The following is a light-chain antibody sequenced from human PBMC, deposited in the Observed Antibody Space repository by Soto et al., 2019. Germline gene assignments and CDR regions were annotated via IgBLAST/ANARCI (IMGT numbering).Light chain of an antibody. Sequence: QSVLTQPPSVSGAPGQRVTISCTGSSSNIGAIYDVQWYQQLPGAAPKLLIYGNTNRPSGVPDRFSGSKSGTSASLAITGLQAEDEADYYCSSYAGSSNVFGTGTKLTVL. CDR2: GNT. CDR3: SSYAGSSNV. CDR1: SSNIGAIYD. J-gene: IGLJ1*01. V-gene: IGLV1-40*01.